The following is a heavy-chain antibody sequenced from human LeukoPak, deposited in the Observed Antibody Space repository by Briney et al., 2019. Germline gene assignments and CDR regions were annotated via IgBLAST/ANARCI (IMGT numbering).Heavy chain of an antibody. Sequence: ASVKVSCKASGGXFSSYAISWVRQAPGQGLEWMGGIIPIFGTANYAQKFQGRVTITADESTSTAYMELSSLRSEDTAVYYCAITGPGYFDYWGQGTLVTVSS. D-gene: IGHD3-10*01. V-gene: IGHV1-69*13. CDR2: IIPIFGTA. J-gene: IGHJ4*02. CDR3: AITGPGYFDY. CDR1: GGXFSSYA.